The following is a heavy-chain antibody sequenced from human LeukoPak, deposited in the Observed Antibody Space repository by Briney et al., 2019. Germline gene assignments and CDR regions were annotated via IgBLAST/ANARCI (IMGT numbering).Heavy chain of an antibody. J-gene: IGHJ4*02. V-gene: IGHV3-53*04. CDR1: GFTFSSYA. D-gene: IGHD6-13*01. CDR2: IYSGGST. CDR3: ARDSRYSSSGYFDY. Sequence: GGSLRLSCAASGFTFSSYAMSWVRQAPGKGLEWVSVIYSGGSTYYADSVKGRFTISRHNSKNTLYLQMNSLRAEDTAVYYCARDSRYSSSGYFDYWGQGTLVTVSS.